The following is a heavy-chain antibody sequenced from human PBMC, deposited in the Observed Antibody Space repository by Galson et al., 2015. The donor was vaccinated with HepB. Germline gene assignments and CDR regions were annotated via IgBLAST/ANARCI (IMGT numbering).Heavy chain of an antibody. CDR2: INSDGSST. V-gene: IGHV3-74*01. D-gene: IGHD3-10*01. CDR3: ARGGSGIMDAFDI. J-gene: IGHJ3*02. Sequence: SLRLSCAASGFTFSSYWMHWVRQAPGKGLVWVSRINSDGSSTSYADSVKGRFTISRDNAKNTLYLQMNSLRAEDTAVYYCARGGSGIMDAFDIWGQGTMVTVSS. CDR1: GFTFSSYW.